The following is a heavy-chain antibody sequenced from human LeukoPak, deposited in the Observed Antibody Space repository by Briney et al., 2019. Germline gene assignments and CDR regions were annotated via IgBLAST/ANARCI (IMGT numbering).Heavy chain of an antibody. D-gene: IGHD5-18*01. J-gene: IGHJ4*02. Sequence: GGSLRLSCAASGFTFGAYWMNWVRQAPGKGLEWVANIKQDGTEKYYVDSVKGRFTISRDNAKKSLYLQMNSLGAEDTAVYYCARGVNTLFDYWGQGTLVTVSS. V-gene: IGHV3-7*03. CDR2: IKQDGTEK. CDR1: GFTFGAYW. CDR3: ARGVNTLFDY.